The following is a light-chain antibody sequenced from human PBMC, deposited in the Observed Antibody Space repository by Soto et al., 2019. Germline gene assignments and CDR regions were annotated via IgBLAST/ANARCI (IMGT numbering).Light chain of an antibody. CDR1: SIDISGHNF. J-gene: IGLJ3*02. CDR2: GVS. CDR3: SSYTFSNTWV. Sequence: QSALTQPASVSESLGQSITISCSGTSIDISGHNFVSWYQQLPGKTPKVLIYGVSNRPSGISSRFSGSKSGNTASLTISGLQAEDDADYYCSSYTFSNTWVFGGGTKLTVL. V-gene: IGLV2-14*01.